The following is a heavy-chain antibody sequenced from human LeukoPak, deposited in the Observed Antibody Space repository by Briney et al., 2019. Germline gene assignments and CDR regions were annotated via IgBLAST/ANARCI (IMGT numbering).Heavy chain of an antibody. CDR3: VRHDYAGDYYYYMDV. D-gene: IGHD4-17*01. Sequence: SETLSLTCAVSGYSTSSAYYWGWIRQPPGKGLEWIGSIYHSMRTYYNPSLKSRVTISVDTSKNQFSLKLSSVTAADTAVYYCVRHDYAGDYYYYMDVWGKGTTVTVSS. CDR1: GYSTSSAYY. J-gene: IGHJ6*03. CDR2: IYHSMRT. V-gene: IGHV4-38-2*01.